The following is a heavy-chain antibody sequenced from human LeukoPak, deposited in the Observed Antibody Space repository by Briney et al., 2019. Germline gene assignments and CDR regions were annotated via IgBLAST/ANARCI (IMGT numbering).Heavy chain of an antibody. J-gene: IGHJ4*02. CDR2: IRESDRYT. CDR3: AKDTAQGYTFGTIEQDY. V-gene: IGHV3-23*01. Sequence: PGGSLRLSCAASGFTFSNYAMSWVRQAPGQGLEWVSSIRESDRYTHYADTVKGRFTISRDNSKNTLYLEMNRLRADDTAVYYCAKDTAQGYTFGTIEQDYWGQGTLVTVAS. D-gene: IGHD5-12*01. CDR1: GFTFSNYA.